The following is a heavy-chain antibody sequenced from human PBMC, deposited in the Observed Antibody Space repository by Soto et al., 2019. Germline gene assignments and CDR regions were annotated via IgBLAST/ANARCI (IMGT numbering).Heavy chain of an antibody. D-gene: IGHD2-8*01. CDR1: GYTFTRYG. V-gene: IGHV1-18*01. Sequence: QGQLVQSEAEVKKPGASVKVSCKASGYTFTRYGISWVRQAPGQGLEWMGWISGYNGDTNYAQKCQERVSXNIXXSXSTAYMELRSLTSDETAVYYCAENGQPHYYFYGLDVWGQGTKVTVSS. CDR2: ISGYNGDT. CDR3: AENGQPHYYFYGLDV. J-gene: IGHJ6*02.